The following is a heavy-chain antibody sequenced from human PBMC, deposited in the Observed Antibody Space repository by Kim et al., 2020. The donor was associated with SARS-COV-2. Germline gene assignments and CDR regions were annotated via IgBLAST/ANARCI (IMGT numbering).Heavy chain of an antibody. CDR2: INGDGRDT. D-gene: IGHD6-19*01. V-gene: IGHV3-74*01. CDR3: ARAMAVPDNY. Sequence: GGSLRLSCAASGFLFRTYWMHWVRQAPGKGLVWVSTINGDGRDTRYADSVKGRFTISRDNTKNTLYLQMDSLRVEDTAVYYCARAMAVPDNYWVQGTLVTV. J-gene: IGHJ4*02. CDR1: GFLFRTYW.